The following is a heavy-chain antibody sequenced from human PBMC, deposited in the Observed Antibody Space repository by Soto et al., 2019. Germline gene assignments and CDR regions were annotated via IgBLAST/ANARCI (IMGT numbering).Heavy chain of an antibody. CDR1: GYTFTSYG. Sequence: ASVKVSCKASGYTFTSYGTSWVRQAPGQGLEWMGWISAYNGNTNYAQKLQGRVTMTTDTSTSTAYMELRSLRSDDTAVYYCARDRTYYYGSGSYQGGLYYWGQGTLVTVSS. V-gene: IGHV1-18*01. D-gene: IGHD3-10*01. CDR3: ARDRTYYYGSGSYQGGLYY. J-gene: IGHJ4*02. CDR2: ISAYNGNT.